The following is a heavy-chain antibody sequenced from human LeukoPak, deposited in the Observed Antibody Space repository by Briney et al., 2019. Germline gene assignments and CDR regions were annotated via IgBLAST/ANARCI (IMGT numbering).Heavy chain of an antibody. CDR1: GFTFSRHW. J-gene: IGHJ4*02. Sequence: GGSLRLSCAASGFTFSRHWMHWVRQAPGKGLVWISRINSDASDINYADFVKGRFTISRDNAKNTVYLQINSLRDEDTAVYYCARICSSTDCLIPDWGQGTLVTVSS. D-gene: IGHD2-2*01. CDR2: INSDASDI. CDR3: ARICSSTDCLIPD. V-gene: IGHV3-74*01.